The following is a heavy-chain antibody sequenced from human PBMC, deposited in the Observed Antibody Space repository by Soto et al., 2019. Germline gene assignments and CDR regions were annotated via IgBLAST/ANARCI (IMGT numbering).Heavy chain of an antibody. Sequence: EVQLLESGGGLVQPGGSLRLSCAASGITFSDYAMSWVRQAPGKGLEWVSAISGGGDVTYYADSVKGRFTISRDNSKNTLYLQMDSLRSEDTAPYYCAKQKLRGAESYYFDHWGQGTLVTVSS. V-gene: IGHV3-23*01. CDR1: GITFSDYA. CDR3: AKQKLRGAESYYFDH. D-gene: IGHD1-26*01. J-gene: IGHJ4*02. CDR2: ISGGGDVT.